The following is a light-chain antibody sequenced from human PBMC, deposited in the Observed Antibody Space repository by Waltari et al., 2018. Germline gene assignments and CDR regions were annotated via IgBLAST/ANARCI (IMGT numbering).Light chain of an antibody. Sequence: SALTQPRSVSGSPGQSVTISCTGTKNDLGSYNYVSWYQHHPGKAPKLIILDVTKWPSGVPDRLSGSKSGNTASLTISGLRAEDEAEYYCCSYAGSYTWVFGGGTKLTVV. V-gene: IGLV2-11*01. CDR1: KNDLGSYNY. CDR3: CSYAGSYTWV. J-gene: IGLJ3*02. CDR2: DVT.